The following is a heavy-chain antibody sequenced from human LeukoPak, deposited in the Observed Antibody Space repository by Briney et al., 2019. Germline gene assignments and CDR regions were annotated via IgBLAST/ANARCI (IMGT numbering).Heavy chain of an antibody. J-gene: IGHJ6*02. CDR1: GFTFSRYW. CDR3: ARVGGSGSYYYYYGMDV. CDR2: IKQDGSEK. D-gene: IGHD3-10*01. Sequence: TGGSLRLSCVASGFTFSRYWMSWVRQAPGKGLEWVANIKQDGSEKYYGDSVKGRFNISRDNGKNSIYLQMNSLRAEDTAVYYCARVGGSGSYYYYYGMDVWGQGSTVTVSS. V-gene: IGHV3-7*01.